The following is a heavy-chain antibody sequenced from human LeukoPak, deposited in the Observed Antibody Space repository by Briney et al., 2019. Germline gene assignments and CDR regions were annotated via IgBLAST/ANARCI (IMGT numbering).Heavy chain of an antibody. V-gene: IGHV1-46*01. J-gene: IGHJ4*02. Sequence: ASVKVSCKASGYTFTRYHMHWVRQAPGQGLEWMGIINPSGGSTTYAQNFQGRVTMTRDTSTSTVYMELSSLRSDDTAVYYCARDLSGSYHMYYFDYWGQGALVTVSS. D-gene: IGHD1-26*01. CDR2: INPSGGST. CDR3: ARDLSGSYHMYYFDY. CDR1: GYTFTRYH.